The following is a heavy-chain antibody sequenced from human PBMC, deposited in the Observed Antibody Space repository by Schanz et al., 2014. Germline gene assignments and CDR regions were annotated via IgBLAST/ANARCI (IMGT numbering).Heavy chain of an antibody. J-gene: IGHJ5*02. Sequence: VQLVESGGGLVQPGGSLRLSCAASGFTFSSYPMHWVRQAPGKGLEWLAVMSYDGSNKYYADSVKGRFTISRDTPKNTLYVPMNSLTADDTAVYYCASGGYSANDVFNGGRTRFDPWGQGTLVTVSS. CDR2: MSYDGSNK. CDR1: GFTFSSYP. D-gene: IGHD2-8*01. CDR3: ASGGYSANDVFNGGRTRFDP. V-gene: IGHV3-30-3*01.